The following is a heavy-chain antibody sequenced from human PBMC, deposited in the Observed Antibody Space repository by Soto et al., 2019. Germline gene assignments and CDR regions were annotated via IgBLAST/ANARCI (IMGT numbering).Heavy chain of an antibody. CDR3: AKDGELYSGYFDY. V-gene: IGHV3-23*01. J-gene: IGHJ4*02. Sequence: GGSLRLSCAASGFIFNSYAMSWVRQAPGKGLEWVSTLTSTGGTYYADSVKGRFPISRDNSENTLYLQMNNLRAEDTAVYYCAKDGELYSGYFDYWGQGTLVTVSS. CDR1: GFIFNSYA. D-gene: IGHD3-10*01. CDR2: LTSTGGT.